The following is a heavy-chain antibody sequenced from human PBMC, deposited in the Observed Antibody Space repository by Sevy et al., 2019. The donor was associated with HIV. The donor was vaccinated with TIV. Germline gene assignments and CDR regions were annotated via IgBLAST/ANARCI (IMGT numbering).Heavy chain of an antibody. Sequence: GGCLRLSCAASGFIFSDYYMNWIRQSPGRGLERVSYISDRGTTIYYADSVKGRFTISRVNAKNSLYLQMNSLRAEDTAVDYCAREGSLRYFDLWGRGTLVNVSS. CDR2: ISDRGTTI. D-gene: IGHD3-10*01. J-gene: IGHJ2*01. CDR1: GFIFSDYY. CDR3: AREGSLRYFDL. V-gene: IGHV3-11*01.